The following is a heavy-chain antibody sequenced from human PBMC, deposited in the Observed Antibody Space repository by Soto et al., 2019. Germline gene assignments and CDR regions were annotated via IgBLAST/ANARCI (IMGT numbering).Heavy chain of an antibody. J-gene: IGHJ6*02. CDR2: ISYDGSNK. V-gene: IGHV3-30*18. D-gene: IGHD3-16*01. CDR1: GFTFSSYG. CDR3: AKDFWGPGQDYYYGMDV. Sequence: GGSLRLSCAASGFTFSSYGMHWVRQAPGKGLEWVAVISYDGSNKYYADSVKGRFTISRDNSKNTLYLQMNSLRAEDTAVYYCAKDFWGPGQDYYYGMDVWGQGTTVTVSS.